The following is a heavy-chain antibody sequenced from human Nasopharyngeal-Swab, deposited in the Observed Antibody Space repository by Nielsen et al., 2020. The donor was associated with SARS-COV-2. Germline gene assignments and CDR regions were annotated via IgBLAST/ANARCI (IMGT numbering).Heavy chain of an antibody. CDR3: ARDTVYYGSSRYLPGY. J-gene: IGHJ4*02. V-gene: IGHV3-30*03. CDR2: ISYDGTNK. Sequence: GESLKISCAASGFTFSRFGMHWVRQAPGKGPEWVAVISYDGTNKYYADSVKGRFTISRDNSNNTLFLQMTSLRAEDTAVYYCARDTVYYGSSRYLPGYWGQGTLVTVSS. CDR1: GFTFSRFG. D-gene: IGHD3-22*01.